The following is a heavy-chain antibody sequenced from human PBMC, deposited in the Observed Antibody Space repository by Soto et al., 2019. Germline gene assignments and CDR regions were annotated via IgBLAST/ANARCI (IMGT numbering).Heavy chain of an antibody. V-gene: IGHV3-30*18. CDR1: SFTFSSYG. D-gene: IGHD6-19*01. CDR2: ISYDGSNK. J-gene: IGHJ4*02. CDR3: AKDSVAGIDY. Sequence: QVQLVESGGGVVQPGRSLRLSYAASSFTFSSYGMHWVRQAPGKGLEWVAVISYDGSNKYYADSVKGRFTISRDNSKNTLYLQMTRLSAEDTAVYYCAKDSVAGIDYWGQGTLVTVSS.